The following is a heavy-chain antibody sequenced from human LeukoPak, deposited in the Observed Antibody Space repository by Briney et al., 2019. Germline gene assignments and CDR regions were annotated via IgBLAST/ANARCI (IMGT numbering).Heavy chain of an antibody. D-gene: IGHD3-3*01. CDR2: ISSSSYI. J-gene: IGHJ6*03. V-gene: IGHV3-21*01. CDR1: GFTFSSYS. Sequence: GGSLRLSCAASGFTFSSYSMNWVRQAPGKGLEWVSSISSSSYIYYADSVKGRFTISRDNAKNSLYLQMNSLRAEDTAVYYCARDGQYYDFWSGYFPPGYYYMDVWGKGTTVTVSS. CDR3: ARDGQYYDFWSGYFPPGYYYMDV.